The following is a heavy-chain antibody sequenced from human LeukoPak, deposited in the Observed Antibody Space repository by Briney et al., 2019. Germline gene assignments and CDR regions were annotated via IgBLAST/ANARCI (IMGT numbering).Heavy chain of an antibody. Sequence: GGSLRLSCTASGHTFSTSGFNWVRQAPGKGLEWVASIGPTGSDRYHADSIKGRFTISRDNANNFLYLQMNSLRAEDTAVYYCATETNGRHYDYWGQGTLLTVSS. V-gene: IGHV3-21*06. J-gene: IGHJ4*02. D-gene: IGHD1-14*01. CDR3: ATETNGRHYDY. CDR1: GHTFSTSG. CDR2: IGPTGSDR.